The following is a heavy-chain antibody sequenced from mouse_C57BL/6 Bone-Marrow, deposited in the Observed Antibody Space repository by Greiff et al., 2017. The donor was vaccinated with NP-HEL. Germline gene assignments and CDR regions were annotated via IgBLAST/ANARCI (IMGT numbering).Heavy chain of an antibody. Sequence: DVQLQESGAELVRPGSSVKMSCKTSGYTFTSYGINWVKQRPGQGLEWIGYIYIGNGYTEYNEKFKGKATLTSDTSSSTAYMQLSSPTSEDSAIYFCARRSYGSSPYFDYWGQGTTLTVSS. V-gene: IGHV1-58*01. CDR1: GYTFTSYG. D-gene: IGHD1-1*01. CDR3: ARRSYGSSPYFDY. J-gene: IGHJ2*01. CDR2: IYIGNGYT.